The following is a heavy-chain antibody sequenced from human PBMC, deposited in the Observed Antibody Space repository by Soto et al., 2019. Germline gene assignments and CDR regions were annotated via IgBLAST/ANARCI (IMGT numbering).Heavy chain of an antibody. V-gene: IGHV3-23*01. Sequence: EVQLLESGGGLVQPGGSLRLSCAASGFTFSTYAMSWVRQAPGKGMEWVSGISGRGGSTYYANFVKGRLTISRDNAKNPLYLQMNSLRTEDTAVYYCANQRSESTTVFNGDFDSWGQGTLVTVSS. CDR1: GFTFSTYA. CDR3: ANQRSESTTVFNGDFDS. D-gene: IGHD4-4*01. CDR2: ISGRGGST. J-gene: IGHJ4*02.